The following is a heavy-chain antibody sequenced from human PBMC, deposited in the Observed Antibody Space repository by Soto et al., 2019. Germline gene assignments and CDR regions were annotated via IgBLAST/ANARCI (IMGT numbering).Heavy chain of an antibody. V-gene: IGHV3-30*18. J-gene: IGHJ4*02. CDR3: AKDPELELT. Sequence: QVQLVESGGGVVQPGRSLRLSCAASGFTFSSYGMHWVSQAPGKGLEWVAVISYDGSNKYYADSVKGRFTISRDNSKNTLYLQMNSLRAEDTAVYYCAKDPELELTGGQGTLVTVSS. D-gene: IGHD1-7*01. CDR2: ISYDGSNK. CDR1: GFTFSSYG.